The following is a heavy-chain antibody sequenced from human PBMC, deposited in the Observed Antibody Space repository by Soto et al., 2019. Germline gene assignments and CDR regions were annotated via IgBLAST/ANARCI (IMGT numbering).Heavy chain of an antibody. CDR1: GFTFSSYA. V-gene: IGHV3-23*01. D-gene: IGHD6-13*01. J-gene: IGHJ4*02. Sequence: GGSLRLSCAASGFTFSSYAMSWVRQAPGKGLEWVSAISGSGGSTYYADSVKGRFTISRDNSKNTLYLQMNSLRAEDTAVYYCAKDALYSSSWYGAHYFDYWGQGALVTVSS. CDR2: ISGSGGST. CDR3: AKDALYSSSWYGAHYFDY.